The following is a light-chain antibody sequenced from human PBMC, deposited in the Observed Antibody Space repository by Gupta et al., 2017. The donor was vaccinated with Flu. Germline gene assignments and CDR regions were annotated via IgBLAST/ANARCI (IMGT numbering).Light chain of an antibody. J-gene: IGKJ2*03. CDR3: QQYNSSPHS. CDR2: KAS. CDR1: QSISSW. Sequence: DIKMTQSPSTLSASVGDRVTITCRASQSISSWLAWYQQKPGKAPKLLIYKASSLESGVPSRFSGSGSGTEFTLTISSLQPDDFATYYCQQYNSSPHSFGQGTKLEIK. V-gene: IGKV1-5*03.